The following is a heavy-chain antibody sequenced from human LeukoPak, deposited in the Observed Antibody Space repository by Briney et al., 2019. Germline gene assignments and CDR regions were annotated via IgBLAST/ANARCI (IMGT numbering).Heavy chain of an antibody. Sequence: PGGSLRLSCAASGFTFGSYWMSWVRQAPGKGLEWVANIKQDGSEKYYVDSVKGRFTISRDNAKNSLYLQMNSLRAEDTAVYYCARDKAVAGTGSFYAFDIWGQGTMVTVSS. V-gene: IGHV3-7*01. CDR2: IKQDGSEK. CDR3: ARDKAVAGTGSFYAFDI. CDR1: GFTFGSYW. D-gene: IGHD6-19*01. J-gene: IGHJ3*02.